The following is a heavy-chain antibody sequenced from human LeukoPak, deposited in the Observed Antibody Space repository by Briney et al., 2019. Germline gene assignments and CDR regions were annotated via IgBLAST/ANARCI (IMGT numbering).Heavy chain of an antibody. CDR1: GFTFSDYY. CDR2: ISSSGSTI. J-gene: IGHJ4*02. CDR3: ASLLNLYYYDSSGYPNPIDD. D-gene: IGHD3-22*01. Sequence: SGGSLRLSCAASGFTFSDYYMSWIRQAPGKGLEWVSYISSSGSTIYYADSVKGRFTISRDNAKNSLYLQMNSLRAEDTAVYYCASLLNLYYYDSSGYPNPIDDWGQGTLVTVSS. V-gene: IGHV3-11*04.